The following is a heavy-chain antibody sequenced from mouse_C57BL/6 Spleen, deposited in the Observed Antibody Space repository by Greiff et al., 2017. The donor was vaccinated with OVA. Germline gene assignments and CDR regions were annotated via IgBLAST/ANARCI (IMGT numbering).Heavy chain of an antibody. J-gene: IGHJ4*01. CDR3: ARAKIYEDY. CDR1: GYTFTSYW. CDR2: IDPSDSYT. Sequence: QVQLKQPGAELVMPGASVKLSCKASGYTFTSYWMHWVKQRPGQGLEWIGEIDPSDSYTNYNQKFKGKSTLTVDKSSSTAYMQLSSLTSEDSAVYYCARAKIYEDYWGQGTSVTVSS. D-gene: IGHD1-1*01. V-gene: IGHV1-69*01.